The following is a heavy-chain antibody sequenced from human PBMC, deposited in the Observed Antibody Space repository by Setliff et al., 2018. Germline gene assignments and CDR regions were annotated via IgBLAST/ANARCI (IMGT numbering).Heavy chain of an antibody. J-gene: IGHJ5*01. CDR1: GDSISNSDYY. D-gene: IGHD6-25*01. Sequence: SGTLSLTCIVAGDSISNSDYYWGWIRQPPGKGLEWIGRVYNTGTTNYNPSLKSRVTISISADTSNKSFSLTLFSVTAADTAVYYCVGRDFSGGDSWGHGTLVTVSS. V-gene: IGHV4-39*02. CDR3: VGRDFSGGDS. CDR2: VYNTGTT.